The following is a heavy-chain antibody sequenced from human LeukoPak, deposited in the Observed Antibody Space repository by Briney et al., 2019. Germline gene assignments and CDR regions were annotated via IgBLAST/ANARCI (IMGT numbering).Heavy chain of an antibody. V-gene: IGHV3-48*04. CDR1: GFTFGSYG. CDR3: ARTMYDRRGQPLVPAFDS. J-gene: IGHJ4*02. CDR2: IGTISSIT. Sequence: PGGSLRLSCAASGFTFGSYGMNWVRQAPGKGLEWVSYIGTISSITYYADSVKGRFTVSRDDGTTSLWLHLSSMRAVHTAMCYFARTMYDRRGQPLVPAFDSWGQGTLVTVSS. D-gene: IGHD6-13*01.